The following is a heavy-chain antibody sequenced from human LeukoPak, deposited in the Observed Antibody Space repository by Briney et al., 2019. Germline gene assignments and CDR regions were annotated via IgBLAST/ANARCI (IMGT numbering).Heavy chain of an antibody. Sequence: ASETLSLTCTVSGGSLSSSEYYWGWIRQPPGKGLEWIGSICISGNTYYNPSLKSRVTVFLDMSKNQFSLKLSSVTAADTALYYCARLLYSSSVFDSWGQGTLVTVSS. D-gene: IGHD6-6*01. CDR1: GGSLSSSEYY. J-gene: IGHJ5*01. V-gene: IGHV4-39*01. CDR2: ICISGNT. CDR3: ARLLYSSSVFDS.